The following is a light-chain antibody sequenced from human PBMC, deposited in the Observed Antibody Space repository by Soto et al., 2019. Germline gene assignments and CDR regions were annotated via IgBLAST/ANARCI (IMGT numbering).Light chain of an antibody. CDR1: SSNIGSNT. Sequence: QSVLTQAPSASGTPGQRVTISCSGSSSNIGSNTVSWYQQVPGTAPKVLIYSNVQRPSGVPDRFSGSKSGTSASLAIGGLQSEDEADYYCAAWDGSLNGRVFGGGTKVTVL. CDR3: AAWDGSLNGRV. J-gene: IGLJ3*02. CDR2: SNV. V-gene: IGLV1-44*01.